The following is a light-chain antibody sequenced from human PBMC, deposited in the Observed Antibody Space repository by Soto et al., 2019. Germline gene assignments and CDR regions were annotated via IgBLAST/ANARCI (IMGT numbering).Light chain of an antibody. Sequence: EIGLTQSPGTLSLSPGERATLSCRASQSVSDRYLALYQQKPGQAPRLLIYASRMATGIPDRFSGSGSGTYFNLTISRLVPEDFAVYYCQHYGTSAMFGPGTKVDIK. CDR3: QHYGTSAM. CDR1: QSVSDRY. V-gene: IGKV3-20*01. CDR2: AS. J-gene: IGKJ3*01.